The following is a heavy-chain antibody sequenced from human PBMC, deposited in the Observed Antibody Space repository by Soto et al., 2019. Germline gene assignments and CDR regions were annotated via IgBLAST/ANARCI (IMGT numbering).Heavy chain of an antibody. Sequence: GGSLRLSCAASGFTFDDYAMHWVRQAPGKGLEWVSGISWNSGSIGYADSVKGRFTISRDNAKNSLYLQMNSLRAEDTALYYCANFNMHYGAKFVFDYPCQRIFVTVSS. CDR3: ANFNMHYGAKFVFDY. D-gene: IGHD4-17*01. CDR2: ISWNSGSI. V-gene: IGHV3-9*01. J-gene: IGHJ4*02. CDR1: GFTFDDYA.